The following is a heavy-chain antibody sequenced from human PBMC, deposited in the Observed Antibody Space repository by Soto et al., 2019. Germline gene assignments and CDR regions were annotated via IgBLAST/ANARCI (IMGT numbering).Heavy chain of an antibody. CDR3: ARGAPRSSWYRDYYYGMDV. CDR2: ISYDGSNK. V-gene: IGHV3-30-3*01. CDR1: GFTFSSYA. Sequence: PGGSLRLSCAASGFTFSSYAMRWVRQAPGKGLEWVAVISYDGSNKYYADSVKGRFTISRDNSKNTLYLQMNSLRAEDTAVYYCARGAPRSSWYRDYYYGMDVWGQGTTVTVSS. D-gene: IGHD6-13*01. J-gene: IGHJ6*02.